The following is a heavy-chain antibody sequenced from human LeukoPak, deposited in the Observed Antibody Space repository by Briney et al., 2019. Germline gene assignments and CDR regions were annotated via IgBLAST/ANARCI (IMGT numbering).Heavy chain of an antibody. J-gene: IGHJ4*02. D-gene: IGHD2-15*01. CDR3: AKEVIGLGYCSGGSCYSALDY. CDR2: ISGSGGST. CDR1: GFTFSSYA. Sequence: PGGSLRLSCAASGFTFSSYAMSWVRQAPGKGLEWVSAISGSGGSTYYADSVKGRFTFSRDNSKNTLYLQMNSLRAEDTAVYYCAKEVIGLGYCSGGSCYSALDYWGQGTLVTVSS. V-gene: IGHV3-23*01.